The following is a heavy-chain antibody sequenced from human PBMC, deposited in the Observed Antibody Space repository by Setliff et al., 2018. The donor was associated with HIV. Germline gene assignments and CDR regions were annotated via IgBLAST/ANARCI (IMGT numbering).Heavy chain of an antibody. D-gene: IGHD5-18*01. CDR1: GYTFINFG. J-gene: IGHJ6*03. CDR3: ARDPRSGYDSDTAMVTVYYYYMDV. V-gene: IGHV1-18*04. CDR2: ISGYNGNT. Sequence: ASVKVSCKASGYTFINFGITWVRQAPGQGLEWVGYISGYNGNTKYAQNVQGRVTMTTDTSTSTAYMELRSLRYDDTAVYYSARDPRSGYDSDTAMVTVYYYYMDVWGKGTTVTVSS.